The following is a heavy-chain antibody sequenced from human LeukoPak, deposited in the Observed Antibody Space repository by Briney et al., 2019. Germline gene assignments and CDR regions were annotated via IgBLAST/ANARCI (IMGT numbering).Heavy chain of an antibody. Sequence: SETLSLTCTVSGGSVSSGSYYWSWIRQPPGKGLEWIGYIYYSGSTNYNPSLKSRVTISVDTSKNQFSLKLSSVTAADTAVYYCARDLRAVAGTSWPYYYGMDAWGQGTTVTVSS. J-gene: IGHJ6*02. CDR2: IYYSGST. CDR3: ARDLRAVAGTSWPYYYGMDA. D-gene: IGHD6-19*01. CDR1: GGSVSSGSYY. V-gene: IGHV4-61*01.